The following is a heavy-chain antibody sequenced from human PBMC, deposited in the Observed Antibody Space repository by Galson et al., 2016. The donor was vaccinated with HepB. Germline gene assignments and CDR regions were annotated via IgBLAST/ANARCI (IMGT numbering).Heavy chain of an antibody. CDR1: GFTFNSYA. D-gene: IGHD2-2*01. V-gene: IGHV3-23*01. J-gene: IGHJ4*02. CDR2: ISGSGGIR. CDR3: AKDTNPGGYAPHD. Sequence: SLRLSCAASGFTFNSYAMNWVRQAAGKGLEWVSLISGSGGIRHYADSVKGRFTISRDNSENTVYLQMNSLRAEDTAVYYCAKDTNPGGYAPHDWGQGTLVSVPS.